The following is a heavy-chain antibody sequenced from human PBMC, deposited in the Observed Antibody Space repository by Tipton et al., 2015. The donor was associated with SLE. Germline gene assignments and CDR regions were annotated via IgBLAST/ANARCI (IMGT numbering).Heavy chain of an antibody. D-gene: IGHD3-10*01. CDR1: RGSFSDYF. CDR3: ARGVRYYASGTYPYFYYFMDI. V-gene: IGHV4-34*01. CDR2: ISHGRNA. J-gene: IGHJ6*03. Sequence: TLSLTCAVSRGSFSDYFWGWVHQPPGKGLEWIGDISHGRNANYNPSLKSRVTISLDPSKNQFSLNLSSVTAADAAVYYCARGVRYYASGTYPYFYYFMDIWGKGTTVTVSS.